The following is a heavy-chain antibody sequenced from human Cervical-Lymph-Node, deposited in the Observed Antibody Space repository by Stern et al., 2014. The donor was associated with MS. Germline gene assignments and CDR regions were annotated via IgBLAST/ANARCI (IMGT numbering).Heavy chain of an antibody. CDR2: IHTVGTT. J-gene: IGHJ5*02. Sequence: QLVQSGGGLVQPGESMRLSCAASGVAVSASYVNWVRQAPGKGLEWVSMIHTVGTTYYADSVRGRFTISRDRSGNTVYLQMNSLKNEDTGPYYCAIEMAARRLDPRGPGTLVT. V-gene: IGHV3-66*01. CDR1: GVAVSASY. D-gene: IGHD6-6*01. CDR3: AIEMAARRLDP.